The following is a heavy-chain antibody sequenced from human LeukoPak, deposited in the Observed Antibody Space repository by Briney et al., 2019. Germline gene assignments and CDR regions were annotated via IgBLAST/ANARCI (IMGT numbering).Heavy chain of an antibody. CDR1: GFTSMNYA. V-gene: IGHV3-30*01. J-gene: IGHJ4*02. CDR3: ARDFDY. CDR2: ISYDGSNK. Sequence: GGSLRLSCAASGFTSMNYAMNWVRQAPGKGLEWVAVISYDGSNKYYADSVKGRFTISRDNSKNTLYLQMNSLRAEDTAVYYCARDFDYWGQGTLVTVSS.